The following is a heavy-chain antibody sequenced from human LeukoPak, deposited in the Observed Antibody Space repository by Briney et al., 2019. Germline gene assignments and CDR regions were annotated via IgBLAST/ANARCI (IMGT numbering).Heavy chain of an antibody. Sequence: PSETLSLTCTVSGGSISSSSYYWGWIRQPPGKGLEWIGSIYYSGSTYYNPSLKSRVTISVDTSKNQFSLKLSSVTAADTAVYYCARLPSGYDYLPDYWGQGTLVTVSS. CDR3: ARLPSGYDYLPDY. D-gene: IGHD5-12*01. CDR1: GGSISSSSYY. CDR2: IYYSGST. V-gene: IGHV4-39*01. J-gene: IGHJ4*02.